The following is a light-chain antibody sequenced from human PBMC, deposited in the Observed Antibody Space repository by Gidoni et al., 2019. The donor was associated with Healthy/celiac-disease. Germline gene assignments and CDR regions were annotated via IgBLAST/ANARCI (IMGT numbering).Light chain of an antibody. Sequence: EIVLPQAPATLSLSPRERPTPSCRASQGVRSYLAWYQQKPGQAPRLLIYDASNRATGIPARFSGSGSGTDFTLTISSLEPEDFAVYYCQQRSNWPLTFXEXTKVEIK. J-gene: IGKJ4*01. CDR2: DAS. CDR1: QGVRSY. CDR3: QQRSNWPLT. V-gene: IGKV3-11*01.